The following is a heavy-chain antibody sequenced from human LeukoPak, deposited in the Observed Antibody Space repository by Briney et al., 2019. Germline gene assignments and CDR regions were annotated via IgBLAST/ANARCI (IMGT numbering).Heavy chain of an antibody. D-gene: IGHD5-24*01. CDR3: AREAEMATIRAHYFDY. CDR1: GFTVSSNY. Sequence: QSGGSLRLSCAASGFTVSSNYMSWVRQAPGKGLEWVSVIYSGGSTYYAGSVKGRFTISRDNSKNTLYLQMNSLRAEDTAVYYCAREAEMATIRAHYFDYWGQGTLVTVSS. CDR2: IYSGGST. J-gene: IGHJ4*02. V-gene: IGHV3-53*01.